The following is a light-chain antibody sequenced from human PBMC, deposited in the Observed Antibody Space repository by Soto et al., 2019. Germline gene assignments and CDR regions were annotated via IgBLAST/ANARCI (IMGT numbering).Light chain of an antibody. J-gene: IGLJ2*01. Sequence: QSALTQTASVSGSPGQSITISCTGTSSDVGDYSYVSWYQHHPGKAPKLMIYEVTKRPSGVPDRFSGSKSGTSASLAISGLQSEDEADYYCAAWDDSLNGVVFGGGTKLTVL. V-gene: IGLV2-14*01. CDR3: AAWDDSLNGVV. CDR2: EVT. CDR1: SSDVGDYSY.